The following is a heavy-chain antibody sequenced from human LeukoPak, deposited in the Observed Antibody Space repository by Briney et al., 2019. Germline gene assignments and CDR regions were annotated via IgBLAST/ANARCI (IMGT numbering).Heavy chain of an antibody. D-gene: IGHD5-18*01. J-gene: IGHJ4*02. Sequence: PGGSLRLSCAASGFTFCRFWMHWVRQPPGKGLVWVSRIDTDGSTTTYADSVKGRFTISRDNAKNTVYLQINSLRAEDTAVYYCATLHSFGNDYWGQGVLVTVSS. V-gene: IGHV3-74*01. CDR2: IDTDGSTT. CDR1: GFTFCRFW. CDR3: ATLHSFGNDY.